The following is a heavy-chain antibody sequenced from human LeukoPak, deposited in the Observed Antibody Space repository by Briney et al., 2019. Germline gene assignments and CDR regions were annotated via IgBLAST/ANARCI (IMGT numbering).Heavy chain of an antibody. Sequence: SETLSLTCTVSGGSINNYYWSWIRQPPGKGLEWIGHIDHRGNTNYNPSLKSRVTMSVDTSKNQFSLKLSSVTAADTAVYYCARHGTLDYWGQGTLVTVSS. CDR3: ARHGTLDY. CDR1: GGSINNYY. D-gene: IGHD1-26*01. V-gene: IGHV4-59*08. CDR2: IDHRGNT. J-gene: IGHJ4*02.